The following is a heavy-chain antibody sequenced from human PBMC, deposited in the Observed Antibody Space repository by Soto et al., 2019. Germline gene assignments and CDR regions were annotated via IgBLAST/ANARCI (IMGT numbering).Heavy chain of an antibody. Sequence: QLQLQESGPGLVKPSETLSLTCTVSGGSISSISYYWGWIRQPPGKGLEWIGSIYYSGSTYYNPSLKSRLTISVHTSKNQSSLKLSSVTAADTAVYYCATSTVTTPDWGQGTLVTVYS. J-gene: IGHJ4*02. CDR3: ATSTVTTPD. CDR2: IYYSGST. V-gene: IGHV4-39*01. D-gene: IGHD4-17*01. CDR1: GGSISSISYY.